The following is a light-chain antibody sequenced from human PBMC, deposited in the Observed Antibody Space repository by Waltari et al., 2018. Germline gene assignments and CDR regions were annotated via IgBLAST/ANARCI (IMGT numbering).Light chain of an antibody. Sequence: EIVLTQSPGTLSLSPGERATLSCRASQSVSSSYLAWYQQKPGQAPRLLIDGASRRATGIPDRFSGSGSGTDFTLTISRLEPEDFAVYYCQQDYTSSPGTFGQGTKVEIK. CDR3: QQDYTSSPGT. J-gene: IGKJ1*01. V-gene: IGKV3-20*01. CDR2: GAS. CDR1: QSVSSSY.